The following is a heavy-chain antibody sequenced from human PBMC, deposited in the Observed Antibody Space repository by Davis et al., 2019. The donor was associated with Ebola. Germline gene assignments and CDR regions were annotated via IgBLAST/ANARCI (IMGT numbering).Heavy chain of an antibody. CDR2: INHSGST. D-gene: IGHD4-23*01. J-gene: IGHJ4*02. CDR3: ARGRYGGNPSDY. Sequence: MPSETLSLTCAVYGGSFSGYYWSWIRQPPGKGLEWIGEINHSGSTNYNPSLKSRVTISVDTSKNQLSLKLSSVTAADTAVYYCARGRYGGNPSDYWGQGTLVTVSS. V-gene: IGHV4-34*01. CDR1: GGSFSGYY.